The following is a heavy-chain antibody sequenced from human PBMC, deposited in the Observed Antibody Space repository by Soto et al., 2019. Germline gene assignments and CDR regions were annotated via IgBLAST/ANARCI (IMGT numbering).Heavy chain of an antibody. V-gene: IGHV3-48*01. CDR3: AREVAVAGYDY. Sequence: EVQLVESGGGLVRPGGSLRLSCAASGFTFNTYGMDWVRQAPGKGLEWLSYISSSGSALFYADSVQGRFTISRDNAKNSQYLQMISLRAEDTAVYYCAREVAVAGYDYWGQGTLVTVSS. CDR2: ISSSGSAL. CDR1: GFTFNTYG. D-gene: IGHD6-19*01. J-gene: IGHJ4*02.